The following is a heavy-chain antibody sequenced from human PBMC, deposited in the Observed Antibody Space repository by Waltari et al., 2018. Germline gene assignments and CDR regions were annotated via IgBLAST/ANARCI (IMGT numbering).Heavy chain of an antibody. CDR3: AREGSDWSLDV. D-gene: IGHD6-19*01. CDR1: GFRFSSFE. Sequence: VEVVESGGGLVQPGGSLRLSCVTSGFRFSSFEMNWVRQAPGKGLEWVSFISSTGNTIYYADSVRGRFTSSRDNAKNSMYLQMNSLRVEDTALYYCAREGSDWSLDVWGQGTSVTVSS. J-gene: IGHJ3*01. CDR2: ISSTGNTI. V-gene: IGHV3-48*03.